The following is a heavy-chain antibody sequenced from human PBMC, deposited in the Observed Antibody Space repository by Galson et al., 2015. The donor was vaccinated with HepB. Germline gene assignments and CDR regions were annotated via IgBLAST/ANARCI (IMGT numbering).Heavy chain of an antibody. Sequence: SLRLSCAVSGFTFSDYPMSWIRQAPGKGLEWVSYISSSRSYTIYADSVEGRFTISRDNAKNSLYLQMNSLRAEDTAVYYCAREGVLWFGKLLGAFDIWGQGTMVTVSS. CDR2: ISSSRSYT. CDR1: GFTFSDYP. V-gene: IGHV3-11*06. D-gene: IGHD3-10*01. J-gene: IGHJ3*02. CDR3: AREGVLWFGKLLGAFDI.